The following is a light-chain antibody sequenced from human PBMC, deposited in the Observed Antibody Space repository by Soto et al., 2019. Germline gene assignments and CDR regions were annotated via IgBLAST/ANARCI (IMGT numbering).Light chain of an antibody. J-gene: IGKJ4*01. CDR1: QSVSSSF. CDR3: QQYSRSPLT. Sequence: DIVLTQSPGTLSLSPGERATLSCRASQSVSSSFLAWYQQKGGQAPRLLIYGASSRATGIPDRFSGSGSGTDFTLTISRLEPEDFAVYYCQQYSRSPLTFGGGTKVEIK. V-gene: IGKV3-20*01. CDR2: GAS.